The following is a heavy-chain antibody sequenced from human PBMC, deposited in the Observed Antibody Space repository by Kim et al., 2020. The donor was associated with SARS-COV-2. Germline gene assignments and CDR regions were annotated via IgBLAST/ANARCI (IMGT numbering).Heavy chain of an antibody. CDR3: ARDRVLTIFGVVIVDYY. D-gene: IGHD3-3*01. Sequence: GGSLRLSCAASGFTFSSYAMHWVRQAPGKGLEWVAVISYDGSNKYYADSVKGRFTISRDNSKNTLYLQMNSLRAEDTAVYYCARDRVLTIFGVVIVDYY. CDR1: GFTFSSYA. CDR2: ISYDGSNK. V-gene: IGHV3-30*04. J-gene: IGHJ6*01.